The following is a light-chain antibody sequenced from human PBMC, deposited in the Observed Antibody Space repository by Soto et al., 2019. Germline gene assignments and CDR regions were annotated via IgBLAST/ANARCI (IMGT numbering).Light chain of an antibody. J-gene: IGKJ3*01. CDR3: QQYYSGIT. CDR2: DAS. V-gene: IGKV1-33*01. Sequence: DNQLTQSPSSLSASVGDRVTITCQASHDISSYLNWYQQKPGKAPKLLLYDASNLETGVPSRFSGGGSETDFTFTISSLQPEDIETYYCQQYYSGITFGPGTKVDIK. CDR1: HDISSY.